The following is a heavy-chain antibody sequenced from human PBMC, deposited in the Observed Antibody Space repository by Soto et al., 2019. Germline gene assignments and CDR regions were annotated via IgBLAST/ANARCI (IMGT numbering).Heavy chain of an antibody. CDR2: IIPIFGTA. Sequence: QVQLVQSGAEVKKPGSSVKVSCKASGGTFSSYAISWVRQAPGQGLEGMGGIIPIFGTANYAQKFQGRVTITADKSTSTAYMELSSLRSEDTAVYYCARVQVVPAANRLNWFDPWGQGTLVTVSS. CDR3: ARVQVVPAANRLNWFDP. CDR1: GGTFSSYA. V-gene: IGHV1-69*06. J-gene: IGHJ5*02. D-gene: IGHD2-2*01.